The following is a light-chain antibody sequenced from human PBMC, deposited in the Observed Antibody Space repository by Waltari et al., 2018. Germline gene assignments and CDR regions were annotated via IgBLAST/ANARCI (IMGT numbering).Light chain of an antibody. J-gene: IGKJ1*01. Sequence: DIQMTHSPSSLSASVGDTVTVTCRASQNIRTQLNWYQQKPATAPKLLIYGASTLQRGVPSRFSGSASGTDFTLTVTNLQPDDFAVYFCQQSFSSPWTFGQGTRV. CDR1: QNIRTQ. V-gene: IGKV1-39*01. CDR3: QQSFSSPWT. CDR2: GAS.